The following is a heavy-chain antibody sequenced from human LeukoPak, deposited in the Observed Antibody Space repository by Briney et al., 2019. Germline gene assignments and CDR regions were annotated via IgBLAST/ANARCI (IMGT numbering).Heavy chain of an antibody. D-gene: IGHD5-24*01. CDR3: ARARDDYINNWFDP. V-gene: IGHV4-61*01. J-gene: IGHJ5*02. Sequence: SETLSLTCTVSGASVSSGYYYWSWIRQPPGKGLEWIGYIYYSGSTDYYPSLKSRVTISVDASKSQLSLKLSSVTAADTAVYYCARARDDYINNWFDPWGQGTLVTVSS. CDR1: GASVSSGYYY. CDR2: IYYSGST.